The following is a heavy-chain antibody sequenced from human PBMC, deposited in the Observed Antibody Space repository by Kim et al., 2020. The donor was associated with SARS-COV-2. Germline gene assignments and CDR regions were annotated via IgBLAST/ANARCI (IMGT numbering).Heavy chain of an antibody. D-gene: IGHD3-22*01. CDR1: GFTFSSYS. V-gene: IGHV3-21*01. Sequence: GGSLRLSCAASGFTFSSYSMNWVRQAPVKGLEWVSSISSSSSYIYYADSVKGRFTISRDNAKNSLYLQMNSLRAEDTAVYYCARVRNYYDSSGYYPYYYYGMDVWGQGTTVTVSS. J-gene: IGHJ6*02. CDR3: ARVRNYYDSSGYYPYYYYGMDV. CDR2: ISSSSSYI.